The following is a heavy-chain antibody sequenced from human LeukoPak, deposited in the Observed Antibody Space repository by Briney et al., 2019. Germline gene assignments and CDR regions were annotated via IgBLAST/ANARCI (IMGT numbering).Heavy chain of an antibody. CDR2: IYRDGSTT. CDR1: GFGFSRYW. D-gene: IGHD1-26*01. V-gene: IGHV3-74*01. J-gene: IGHJ5*02. CDR3: ARGPYSGRNWFDP. Sequence: GGSLRLSCAASGFGFSRYWMHWVRQAPGTGLKWVSRIYRDGSTTDYADSVKGRFSISRDNSKNTLYLDMNSLRAGDTAVYYCARGPYSGRNWFDPWGQGTLVTVSS.